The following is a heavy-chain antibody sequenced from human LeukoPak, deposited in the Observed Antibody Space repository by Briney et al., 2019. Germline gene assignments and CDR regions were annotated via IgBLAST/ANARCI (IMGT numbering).Heavy chain of an antibody. Sequence: PSETLSLTCAVYGGFFSSYYWSWIRQPPGKGLEWIGRINHIGSTNYNPSLNSRVTISVDMSKNQFSLKLSSVTAADTAVYYCARLIYYDSSGYLDYWGQGSLVTVSS. CDR1: GGFFSSYY. CDR2: INHIGST. V-gene: IGHV4-34*01. J-gene: IGHJ4*02. CDR3: ARLIYYDSSGYLDY. D-gene: IGHD3-22*01.